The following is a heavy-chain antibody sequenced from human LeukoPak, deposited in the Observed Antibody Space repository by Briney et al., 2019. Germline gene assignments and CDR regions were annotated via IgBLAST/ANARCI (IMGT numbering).Heavy chain of an antibody. CDR2: INPNSGNA. CDR3: ARALAWGGSSYSYYYMDV. D-gene: IGHD1-26*01. V-gene: IGHV1-8*01. CDR1: GYTFSDYD. J-gene: IGHJ6*03. Sequence: ASVKVSCKPSGYTFSDYDINWVRQATGQGLEWMGWINPNSGNAGYAQMFQGRVTMTRNTSISTAYMELSSLRSEDTAVYYCARALAWGGSSYSYYYMDVWDKGTTVTVSS.